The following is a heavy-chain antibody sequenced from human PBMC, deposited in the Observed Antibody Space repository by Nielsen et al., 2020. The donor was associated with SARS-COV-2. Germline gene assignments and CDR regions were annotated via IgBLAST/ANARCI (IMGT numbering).Heavy chain of an antibody. V-gene: IGHV1-18*04. Sequence: ASVKVSCKASGYTFTNYGISWVRQAPRQGLEWLGWISGHNGDTYYAQKVQDRLTLTADSSTSTAFLELTSLTSDDTAVYYCARYSTGWFSGLYWFDPWGQGTLVTVST. CDR3: ARYSTGWFSGLYWFDP. CDR1: GYTFTNYG. J-gene: IGHJ5*02. CDR2: ISGHNGDT. D-gene: IGHD2-2*01.